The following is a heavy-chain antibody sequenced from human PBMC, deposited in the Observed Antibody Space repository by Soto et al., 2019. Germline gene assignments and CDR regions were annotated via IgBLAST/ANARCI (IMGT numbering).Heavy chain of an antibody. CDR1: GFTFSNYA. V-gene: IGHV3-33*08. D-gene: IGHD3-16*01. CDR3: ARDGDVNTGFGKDY. Sequence: WGSLRLSCAGSGFTFSNYAMSWVRQAPGKWLEWVAFIWHDGGNKFYTESVKGRFTISRDNSKNTLYLQMTSLSAEDTAMYYCARDGDVNTGFGKDYWGQGTLVTVSS. CDR2: IWHDGGNK. J-gene: IGHJ4*02.